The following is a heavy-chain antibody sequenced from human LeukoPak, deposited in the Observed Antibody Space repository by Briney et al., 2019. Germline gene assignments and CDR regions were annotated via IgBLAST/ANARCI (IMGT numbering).Heavy chain of an antibody. CDR1: GYTFTSYG. CDR3: AREPASLMSGWYTGVYYFDY. V-gene: IGHV1-18*01. J-gene: IGHJ4*02. CDR2: ISAYNGNT. Sequence: ASVKVSCKASGYTFTSYGISWVRQAPGQGLEWMGWISAYNGNTNYAQKLQGRVTMTTDTSTSTAYMELRSLRSDDTAVYYCAREPASLMSGWYTGVYYFDYWGQGTLVTVSS. D-gene: IGHD6-19*01.